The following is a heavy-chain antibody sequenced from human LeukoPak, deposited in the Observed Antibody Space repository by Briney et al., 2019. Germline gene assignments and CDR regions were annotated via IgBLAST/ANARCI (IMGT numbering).Heavy chain of an antibody. J-gene: IGHJ4*02. CDR1: GFTFSNAW. D-gene: IGHD2-2*01. CDR2: ISGGEAT. Sequence: GGSLRLSCAASGFTFSNAWMSWVRQAPGKGLEWVSTISGGEATYYTDSVKGRFAMSRDNSKTTLYLQMNSLRTEDTGVYYCAKGGGGSCSSTSCSTLFDTWGQGTRVTVSS. CDR3: AKGGGGSCSSTSCSTLFDT. V-gene: IGHV3-23*01.